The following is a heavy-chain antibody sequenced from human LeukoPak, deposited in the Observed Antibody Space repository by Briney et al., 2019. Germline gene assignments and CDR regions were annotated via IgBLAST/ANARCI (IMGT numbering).Heavy chain of an antibody. V-gene: IGHV1-18*01. CDR1: GYTFTSYG. D-gene: IGHD5-18*01. Sequence: ASVKVSCKASGYTFTSYGISWVRQAPGQGLEWMGWISAYNGHTNYAQKLQGRVTMTTDTSTSTAYMELRSLRSDDTALYYCTRDTPMVPFDYWGQGTLVTVSS. J-gene: IGHJ4*02. CDR3: TRDTPMVPFDY. CDR2: ISAYNGHT.